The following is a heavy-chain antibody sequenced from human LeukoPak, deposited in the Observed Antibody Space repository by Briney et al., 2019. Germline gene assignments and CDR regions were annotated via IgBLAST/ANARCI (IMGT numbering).Heavy chain of an antibody. CDR3: AKTTAGYSSGRYPGWPIDY. D-gene: IGHD6-19*01. CDR1: GFTFNSYA. Sequence: PGGSLRLSCAASGFTFNSYAMCWVRQAPGKGLEWVSGISGSGGSTYHADSVKGRFSISGDNSRNTVFLRMHSLRAEDTAVYYCAKTTAGYSSGRYPGWPIDYWGQGTLVTVSS. CDR2: ISGSGGST. V-gene: IGHV3-23*01. J-gene: IGHJ4*02.